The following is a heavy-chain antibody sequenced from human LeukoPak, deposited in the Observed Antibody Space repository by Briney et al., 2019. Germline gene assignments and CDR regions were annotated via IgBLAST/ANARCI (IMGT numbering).Heavy chain of an antibody. D-gene: IGHD1-26*01. CDR1: GFTFSSYV. CDR3: ARLKGGEYYFDY. V-gene: IGHV3-30*14. Sequence: QPGGSLRLSCAASGFTFSSYVMHWVRQAPGKGLEWVAVISYDGNNKYYADSVKGRFTISRDNSKNTLYLQMNSLRAEDTAVYYCARLKGGEYYFDYWGQGSLVTVSS. CDR2: ISYDGNNK. J-gene: IGHJ4*02.